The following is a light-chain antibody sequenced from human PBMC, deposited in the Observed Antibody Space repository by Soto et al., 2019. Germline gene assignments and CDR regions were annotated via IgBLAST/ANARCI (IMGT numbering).Light chain of an antibody. CDR1: QSISNY. V-gene: IGKV1-39*01. Sequence: DIQRTQSPSSRSASVGDRVTITCRASQSISNYLNGYQQKPGKAPKLLIYATFSLQSGVPSRFSGRGSRTDFTLPISSLQPEDFATYYCQQSYSTRAYSFGQATRLDIK. J-gene: IGKJ2*01. CDR3: QQSYSTRAYS. CDR2: ATF.